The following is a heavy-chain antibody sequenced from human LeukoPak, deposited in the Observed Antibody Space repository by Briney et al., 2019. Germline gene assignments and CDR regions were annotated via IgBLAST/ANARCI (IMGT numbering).Heavy chain of an antibody. J-gene: IGHJ4*02. Sequence: ASVKVSCKVSGYTLTELSMHWVRQAPGKGLEWMGGFGPEDGETIYAQKFQGRVTMAEDTSTDTAYMELSSLRSEDTAVYYCATPPPGYNSKWYSYYFDYWGQGTLVTVSS. CDR2: FGPEDGET. CDR3: ATPPPGYNSKWYSYYFDY. V-gene: IGHV1-24*01. D-gene: IGHD6-13*01. CDR1: GYTLTELS.